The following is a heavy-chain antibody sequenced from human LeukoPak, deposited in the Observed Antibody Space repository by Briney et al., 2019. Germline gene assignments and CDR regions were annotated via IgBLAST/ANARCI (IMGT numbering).Heavy chain of an antibody. CDR2: IIPIFGTA. V-gene: IGHV1-69*13. CDR1: GGTFSSYA. CDR3: ARGGYSYGSLMYNWFDP. J-gene: IGHJ5*02. Sequence: SVNVSCKASGGTFSSYAISWVRQAPGQGLEWMGGIIPIFGTANYAQKFQGRVTITADESTSTAYMELSSLRSEDTAVYYCARGGYSYGSLMYNWFDPWGQGTLVTVSS. D-gene: IGHD5-18*01.